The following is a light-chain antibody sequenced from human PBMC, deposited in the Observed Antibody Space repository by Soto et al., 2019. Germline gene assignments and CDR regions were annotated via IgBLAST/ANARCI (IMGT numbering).Light chain of an antibody. V-gene: IGLV1-44*01. J-gene: IGLJ2*01. CDR1: SSSIGSNT. Sequence: QSVLTQPPSASGTPGQRVTISCSGSSSSIGSNTVNWYQQLPGTAPKLLIYGHNQRPSGVPDRFSGSKSGTSASLAISGLQSEDKADYYCAAWDDSLNGRVFGGGTKVTVL. CDR3: AAWDDSLNGRV. CDR2: GHN.